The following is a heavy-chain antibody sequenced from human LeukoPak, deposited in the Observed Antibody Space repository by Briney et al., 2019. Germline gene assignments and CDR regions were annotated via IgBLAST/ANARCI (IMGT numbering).Heavy chain of an antibody. CDR2: ISGSGGST. D-gene: IGHD2-21*01. V-gene: IGHV3-23*01. CDR3: AKPGPLWQYYFGY. CDR1: GFTFSSYA. J-gene: IGHJ4*02. Sequence: PGGSLRLSCAASGFTFSSYAMSWVRQAPGKGLEWVSVISGSGGSTYHADSVKGRFTISRDNSKNTLYLQMNSLRVEDTAVYYCAKPGPLWQYYFGYWGQGTLVTVSS.